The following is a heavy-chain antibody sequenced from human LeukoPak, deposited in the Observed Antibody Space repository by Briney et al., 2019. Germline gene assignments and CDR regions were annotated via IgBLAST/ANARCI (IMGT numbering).Heavy chain of an antibody. Sequence: KPSETLSLTCSVSGASMRGYYWSWIRQPAGKGLEWIGRIYSSGSTIYNPSLKSRVTISVDKSNNQFSLRLTSVTAADTAVYYCARDQVTNGYALDVYYSDHWGQGTLVTVSS. D-gene: IGHD4-11*01. CDR3: ARDQVTNGYALDVYYSDH. V-gene: IGHV4-4*07. CDR2: IYSSGST. J-gene: IGHJ4*02. CDR1: GASMRGYY.